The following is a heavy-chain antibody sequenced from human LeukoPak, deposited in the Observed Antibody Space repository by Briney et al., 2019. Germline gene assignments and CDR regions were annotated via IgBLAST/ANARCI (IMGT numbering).Heavy chain of an antibody. CDR3: ARGPPGLNWFDP. D-gene: IGHD3-10*01. Sequence: GASVKVSCKASGYTFTSYAMHWVRQAPGQRLEWMGWINGGNGNTKYSQKLQGRVTITRDTSASTAYMELRSLRSEDTAVFYCARGPPGLNWFDPWGQGTLVTVSS. V-gene: IGHV1-3*01. J-gene: IGHJ5*02. CDR1: GYTFTSYA. CDR2: INGGNGNT.